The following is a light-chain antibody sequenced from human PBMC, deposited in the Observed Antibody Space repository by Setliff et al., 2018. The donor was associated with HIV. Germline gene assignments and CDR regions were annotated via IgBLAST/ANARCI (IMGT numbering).Light chain of an antibody. J-gene: IGKJ5*01. CDR1: QSVLYSSNNKNY. CDR2: WAS. Sequence: DIVMTQSPDSLAVSLGERATINCKSSQSVLYSSNNKNYLAWYQQKPGQPPKLFIYWASSRKSGVPDRFSGSGSGTDFTLTISRMQAEDVAVYYCQQYYSTPPTFGQGTRLEIK. CDR3: QQYYSTPPT. V-gene: IGKV4-1*01.